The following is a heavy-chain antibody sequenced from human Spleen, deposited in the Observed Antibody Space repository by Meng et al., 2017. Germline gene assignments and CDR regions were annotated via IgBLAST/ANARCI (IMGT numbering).Heavy chain of an antibody. CDR2: IYYSGST. V-gene: IGHV4-31*01. D-gene: IGHD4-17*01. J-gene: IGHJ4*02. CDR1: GGSISSGGYY. Sequence: QVRLQQVGAGLVKPSPTLSLTCTVSGGSISSGGYYWSWIRQHPGKGLEWIGYIYYSGSTYYNPSLKSLVTISVDTSKNQFSLKLSSVTAADTAVYYCARLTVTYFDYWGQGTLVTVSS. CDR3: ARLTVTYFDY.